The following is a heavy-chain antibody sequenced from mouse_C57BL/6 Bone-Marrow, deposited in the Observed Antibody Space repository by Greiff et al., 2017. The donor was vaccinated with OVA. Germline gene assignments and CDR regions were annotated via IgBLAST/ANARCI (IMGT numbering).Heavy chain of an antibody. CDR1: GFTFSDYY. D-gene: IGHD3-1*01. CDR2: ISNGGGST. Sequence: EVQGVESGGGLVQPGGSLKLSCAASGFTFSDYYMYWVRQTPEKRLEWVAYISNGGGSTYYPDTVKGRFTISRDNAKNTLYLQMSRLKSEDTAMYYCARQLARGGYYFDYWGQGTTLTVSS. CDR3: ARQLARGGYYFDY. J-gene: IGHJ2*01. V-gene: IGHV5-12*01.